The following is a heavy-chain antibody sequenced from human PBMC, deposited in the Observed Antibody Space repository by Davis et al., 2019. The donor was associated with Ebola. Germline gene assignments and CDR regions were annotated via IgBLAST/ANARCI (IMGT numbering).Heavy chain of an antibody. CDR2: IYYSGST. CDR3: AITGGFWSGYYSDV. V-gene: IGHV4-39*01. Sequence: SETLSLTCTVSGGSISSSSYYWGWIRQPPGKGLEWIGSIYYSGSTYYNPSLKSRVTISVDTSKNQFSLKLSSVTAADTVVYYCAITGGFWSGYYSDVWGQGTTVTVSS. J-gene: IGHJ6*02. D-gene: IGHD3-3*01. CDR1: GGSISSSSYY.